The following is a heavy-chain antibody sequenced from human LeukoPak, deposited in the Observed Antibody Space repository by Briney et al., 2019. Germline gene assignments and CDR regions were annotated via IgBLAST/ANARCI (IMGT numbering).Heavy chain of an antibody. CDR3: ARAWGSYRYYFDY. J-gene: IGHJ4*02. CDR1: GFTFSSYS. Sequence: GGSLRLSCAASGFTFSSYSMNWVRQAPGKGLEWVSSISSSSSYIYYADSVKGRFTISRDNARNSLYLQMNSLRAEDTAVYYCARAWGSYRYYFDYWGQGTLVTVSS. V-gene: IGHV3-21*01. CDR2: ISSSSSYI. D-gene: IGHD3-16*02.